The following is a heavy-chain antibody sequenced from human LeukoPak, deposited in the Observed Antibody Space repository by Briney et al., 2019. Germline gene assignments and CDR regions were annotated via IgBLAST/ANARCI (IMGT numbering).Heavy chain of an antibody. J-gene: IGHJ4*02. Sequence: ASVKVSCKASGYIFTNYYLHWVRQAPGQGLEWMGIFNPSGGGTTYAQKLQGRVAMTWDMSTNTAHMDPSSLRSEDTAVYFCARDRLGALDYWGQGTLVTVSS. CDR2: FNPSGGGT. CDR1: GYIFTNYY. CDR3: ARDRLGALDY. V-gene: IGHV1-46*04.